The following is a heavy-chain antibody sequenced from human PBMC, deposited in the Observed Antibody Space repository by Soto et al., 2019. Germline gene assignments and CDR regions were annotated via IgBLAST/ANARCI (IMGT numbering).Heavy chain of an antibody. D-gene: IGHD3-10*01. CDR3: ARALQTSGPFDY. V-gene: IGHV3-30-3*01. Sequence: SLRLSCAASGFTFSSYAMHWVRQAPGKGLEWVAVISYDGSNKYYADSVKGRFTISRDNSKNTLYLQMNSLRAEDTAVYYCARALQTSGPFDYWGQGTLVTVSS. CDR1: GFTFSSYA. CDR2: ISYDGSNK. J-gene: IGHJ4*02.